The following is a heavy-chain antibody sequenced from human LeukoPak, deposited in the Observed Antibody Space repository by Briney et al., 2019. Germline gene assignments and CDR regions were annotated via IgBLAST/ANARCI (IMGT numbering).Heavy chain of an antibody. CDR3: ARDSCSGGSCYIYRDYYGMDV. Sequence: PSETLSLTCTVSGGSISSYYWSWIRQPAGKGLEWIGRIYTSGSTNYNPSLKSRVTMSVDTSKNQFSLKLSSVTAADTAVYYCARDSCSGGSCYIYRDYYGMDVWGQGTTVTVSS. CDR1: GGSISSYY. V-gene: IGHV4-4*07. CDR2: IYTSGST. D-gene: IGHD2-15*01. J-gene: IGHJ6*02.